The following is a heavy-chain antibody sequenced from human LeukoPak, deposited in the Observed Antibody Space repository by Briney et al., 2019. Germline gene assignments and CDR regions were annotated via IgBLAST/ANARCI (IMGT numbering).Heavy chain of an antibody. J-gene: IGHJ6*02. V-gene: IGHV3-23*01. Sequence: GGSLRLSCAASGFTFSRLAMSWVRQAPGTGLEWVSAISAASETIYYADSVKGRFTISRDNSKNTLYLQINSLRVEDTGVYYCARRPAIAVAGVYYYGMDVWGQGTTVTVSS. CDR2: ISAASETI. CDR3: ARRPAIAVAGVYYYGMDV. CDR1: GFTFSRLA. D-gene: IGHD6-19*01.